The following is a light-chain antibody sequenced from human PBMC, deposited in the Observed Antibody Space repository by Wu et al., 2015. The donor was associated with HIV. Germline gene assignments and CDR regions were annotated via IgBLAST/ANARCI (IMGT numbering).Light chain of an antibody. CDR1: QGITNS. CDR3: QQVDSYPLS. J-gene: IGKJ4*01. CDR2: GAS. Sequence: DIQMTQSPSTLSASVGDRVAIACRASQGITNSLAWFQQKPGKAPKLLVYGASTLQSDVPSRFSGSGSGTEFTLTISNLQPEDCATYYCQQVDSYPLSFGGGTQVEMK. V-gene: IGKV1-9*01.